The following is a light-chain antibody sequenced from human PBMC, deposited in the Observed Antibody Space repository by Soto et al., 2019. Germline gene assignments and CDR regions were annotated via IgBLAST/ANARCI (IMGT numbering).Light chain of an antibody. Sequence: IQMTQSPSTLSASVGDRVTITCRASQSISIWLAWYQQKPGKAPKLLIYKASSLESEVPSRFSGSGYGTEFPRTINSMQPDDSATYFCQQYNSDSTFGQGTKVEIK. CDR1: QSISIW. V-gene: IGKV1-5*03. CDR3: QQYNSDST. CDR2: KAS. J-gene: IGKJ1*01.